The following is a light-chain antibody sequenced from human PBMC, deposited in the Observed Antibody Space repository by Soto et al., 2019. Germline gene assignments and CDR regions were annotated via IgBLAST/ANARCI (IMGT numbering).Light chain of an antibody. Sequence: DIEMTLNPYSVSASVEDRVTMTCRASQGISSWLAWYQKKPGKAPNLLIYAASSLQSGVPSRFSGSESGTDFTLTISFLQAEDCALYFSQEATILLNPSGEVARLAV. CDR3: QEATILLNP. J-gene: IGKJ5*01. V-gene: IGKV1-12*01. CDR2: AAS. CDR1: QGISSW.